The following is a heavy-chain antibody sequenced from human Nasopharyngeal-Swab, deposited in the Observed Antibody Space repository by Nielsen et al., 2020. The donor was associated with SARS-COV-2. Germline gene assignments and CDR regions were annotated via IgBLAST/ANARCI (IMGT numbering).Heavy chain of an antibody. CDR2: VYPGNSEI. V-gene: IGHV5-51*01. J-gene: IGHJ5*02. CDR1: GYSFVNHW. Sequence: GESLKISCMASGYSFVNHWIGWVRQKPGKGLDWMGMVYPGNSEIAYSPSFQGQVTISADKSINTAYLQWSSLRASDTAIYFCARRAARDGYNYEVDPWGQGTLVTVSS. D-gene: IGHD5-24*01. CDR3: ARRAARDGYNYEVDP.